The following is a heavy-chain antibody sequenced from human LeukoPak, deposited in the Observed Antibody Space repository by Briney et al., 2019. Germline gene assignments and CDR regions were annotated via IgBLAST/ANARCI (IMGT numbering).Heavy chain of an antibody. CDR3: ARSMYATASYYYYYYMDV. CDR1: GYTFTSYY. Sequence: ASVKVSCKASGYTFTSYYMHWVRQAPGQGLEWMGIINPSGGSTSYAQKFQGRVTMTRDMSTSTVYMELSSLRSEDTAVYYCARSMYATASYYYYYYMDVWGKGTTVTVSS. J-gene: IGHJ6*03. V-gene: IGHV1-46*01. CDR2: INPSGGST. D-gene: IGHD2-8*01.